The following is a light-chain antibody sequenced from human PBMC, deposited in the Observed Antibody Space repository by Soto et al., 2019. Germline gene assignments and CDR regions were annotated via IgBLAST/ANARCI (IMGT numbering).Light chain of an antibody. CDR3: QQFGTSPLYT. CDR2: GAS. J-gene: IGKJ2*01. Sequence: ESVLTQSQGTLSLSPGERATLSCRASQTFGSTYLAWYQQRPGQSPRLLIYGASRRASGIPDRFRGSGSGTDFTLTISRLEPEDFAVYYCQQFGTSPLYTFGQGTKLEIK. V-gene: IGKV3-20*01. CDR1: QTFGSTY.